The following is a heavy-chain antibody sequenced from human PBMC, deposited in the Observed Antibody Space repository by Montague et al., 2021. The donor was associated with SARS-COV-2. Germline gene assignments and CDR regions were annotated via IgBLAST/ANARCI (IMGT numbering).Heavy chain of an antibody. D-gene: IGHD4-23*01. Sequence: SRSLSLSASGFPFSSYAMSWVRQAPGKGLEWVSGIVNNGRTSFYADSVNGRSVISGDNSDKMVYLQLNSLRAEDTAIYYCAKETAAIGNPLFDFWGQGTLVTVSS. CDR2: IVNNGRTS. V-gene: IGHV3-23*01. J-gene: IGHJ4*02. CDR1: GFPFSSYA. CDR3: AKETAAIGNPLFDF.